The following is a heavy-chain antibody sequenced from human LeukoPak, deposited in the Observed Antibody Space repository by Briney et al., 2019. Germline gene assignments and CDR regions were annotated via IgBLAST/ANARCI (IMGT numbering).Heavy chain of an antibody. V-gene: IGHV3-21*01. CDR3: ARDFEERGYFVADFDY. CDR2: ISSSYSYI. Sequence: PGGSLRLSCAASGFTFSSYAMSWVRQAPGKGLEWVSSISSSYSYIYYADSVKGRFTISRDNAKNSLYLQMNSLRAEDTAVYYCARDFEERGYFVADFDYWGQGTLVTVSS. J-gene: IGHJ4*02. CDR1: GFTFSSYA. D-gene: IGHD3-22*01.